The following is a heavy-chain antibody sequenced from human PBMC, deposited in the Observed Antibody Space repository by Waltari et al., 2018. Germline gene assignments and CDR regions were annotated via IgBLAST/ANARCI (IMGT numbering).Heavy chain of an antibody. V-gene: IGHV4-39*07. D-gene: IGHD6-13*01. Sequence: QLQLQESGPGLVKPSETLSLTCTVSGGSISSSSYYWGWIRQPPGKGLEWIGSIYYSGSTYYNPSLKSRVTISVDTSKNQFSLKRSSVTAADTAVYYCAREAPSYSSSWYGWFDPWGQGTLVTVSS. J-gene: IGHJ5*02. CDR3: AREAPSYSSSWYGWFDP. CDR2: IYYSGST. CDR1: GGSISSSSYY.